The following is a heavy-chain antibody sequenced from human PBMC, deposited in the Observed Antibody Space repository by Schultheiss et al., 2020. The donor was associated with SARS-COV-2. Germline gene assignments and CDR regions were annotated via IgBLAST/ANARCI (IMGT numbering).Heavy chain of an antibody. CDR3: GIEKGDY. J-gene: IGHJ4*02. V-gene: IGHV4-61*02. CDR1: GGSFSSDDYY. Sequence: SETLSLTCTVSGGSFSSDDYYWTWIRQPAVKGLEWIGRIYAIGSTTYNPSLKSRVTMSVATSTTQFSLNLSSVTVSDTAVYYCGIEKGDYWGQGALVTVSS. CDR2: IYAIGST.